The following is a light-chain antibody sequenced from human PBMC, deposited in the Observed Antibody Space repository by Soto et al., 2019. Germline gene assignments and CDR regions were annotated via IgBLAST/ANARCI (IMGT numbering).Light chain of an antibody. V-gene: IGKV3-15*01. CDR3: QQYNNWPYT. Sequence: EIVMTQSPATLSVSPGERATLSCRASQSFNSNLAWYQQKPGQAPRLLIYGASTRATGIPARFSGSGSVTEFTLTISSLHSEDFAVYYCQQYNNWPYTFGQGTKLEIK. J-gene: IGKJ2*01. CDR1: QSFNSN. CDR2: GAS.